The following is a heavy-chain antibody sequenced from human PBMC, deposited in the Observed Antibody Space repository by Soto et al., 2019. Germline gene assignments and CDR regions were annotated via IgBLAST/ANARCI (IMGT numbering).Heavy chain of an antibody. CDR3: AKESLTVAGRHFGY. D-gene: IGHD6-19*01. J-gene: IGHJ4*02. Sequence: VQLLESGGGLVQPGGSLRLSCAASGFTFTTFAMSWVRQAPGKGLEWVSAISGSGAGTYFADSVKGRFTISRDNSKNTLYLQMNSLRGEDTAVYYCAKESLTVAGRHFGYWGQGTLVTVSS. V-gene: IGHV3-23*01. CDR2: ISGSGAGT. CDR1: GFTFTTFA.